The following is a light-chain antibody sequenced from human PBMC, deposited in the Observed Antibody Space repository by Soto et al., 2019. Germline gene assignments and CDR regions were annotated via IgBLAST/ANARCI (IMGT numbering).Light chain of an antibody. V-gene: IGKV3-11*01. Sequence: ETVLTQSPVTLSLSPGERATLSCRASQSISSYLAWYQQKSGQAPRLLIYDASNRATGIPARFSGSGSGTDFTLTISSLEPEEFAVYYCQPHSNLPPFTFGPGTKVDLK. J-gene: IGKJ3*01. CDR2: DAS. CDR3: QPHSNLPPFT. CDR1: QSISSY.